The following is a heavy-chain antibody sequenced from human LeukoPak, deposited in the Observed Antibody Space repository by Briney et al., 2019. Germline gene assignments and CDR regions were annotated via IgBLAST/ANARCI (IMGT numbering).Heavy chain of an antibody. J-gene: IGHJ3*02. CDR1: GGSISSSNW. D-gene: IGHD3-3*01. CDR2: IYHSGST. Sequence: SETLSLTCAVSGGSISSSNWWSWVRQPPGKGLEWIGEIYHSGSTNYNPSLKSRVTISVDKSKNQFSLKLSSVTAADTAVYYCAREGESGGYDFWSGYYNHDAFDIWGQGTMVTVSS. V-gene: IGHV4-4*02. CDR3: AREGESGGYDFWSGYYNHDAFDI.